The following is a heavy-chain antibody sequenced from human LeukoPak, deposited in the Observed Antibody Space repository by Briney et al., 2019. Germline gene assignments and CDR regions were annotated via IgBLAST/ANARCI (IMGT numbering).Heavy chain of an antibody. CDR1: GFTFSSYA. V-gene: IGHV3-23*01. D-gene: IGHD6-6*01. CDR2: ISGSGGST. J-gene: IGHJ4*02. Sequence: GGSLRLSCAASGFTFSSYAMSWVRQAPGKGLEWGSAISGSGGSTYYADSVKGRFTISRDNSKNTLYMQMNSLRAEDTAVYYCAKNIAARPEFDYWGQGTLVTVSS. CDR3: AKNIAARPEFDY.